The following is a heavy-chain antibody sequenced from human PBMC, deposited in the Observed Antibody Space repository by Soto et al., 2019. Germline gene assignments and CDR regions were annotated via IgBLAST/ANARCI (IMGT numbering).Heavy chain of an antibody. V-gene: IGHV3-23*01. CDR3: GKGLGSGSYAASDS. J-gene: IGHJ5*01. CDR2: ITGSGDRT. D-gene: IGHD1-26*01. Sequence: EVQLLESGGGLVQPGGSLRLSCAVSGFTFSNYALSWVRQAPGKGLEWVSAITGSGDRTYYADSVKGRFTVSRDNSKNTLSLEMNSLPAEDTALYYCGKGLGSGSYAASDSWGQGTLVTVSS. CDR1: GFTFSNYA.